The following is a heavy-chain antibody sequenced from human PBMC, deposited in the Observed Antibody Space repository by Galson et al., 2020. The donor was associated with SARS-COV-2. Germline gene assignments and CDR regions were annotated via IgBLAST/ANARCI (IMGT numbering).Heavy chain of an antibody. D-gene: IGHD3-22*01. CDR3: ARFQSTTMIVGTDYYGMDV. CDR2: IYPGDSDT. CDR1: GYSFTSYW. Sequence: KIGESLKISCKGSGYSFTSYWIGWVRQMPGKGLEWMGIIYPGDSDTRYSPSFQGQVTISADKSISTAYLQWSSLKASDTAMYYCARFQSTTMIVGTDYYGMDVWGQGTTVTVSS. V-gene: IGHV5-51*01. J-gene: IGHJ6*02.